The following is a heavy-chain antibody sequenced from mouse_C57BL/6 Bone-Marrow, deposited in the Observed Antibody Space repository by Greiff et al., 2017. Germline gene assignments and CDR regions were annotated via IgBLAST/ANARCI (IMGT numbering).Heavy chain of an antibody. CDR3: ARTLSAWFAY. V-gene: IGHV1-81*01. D-gene: IGHD1-1*02. CDR2: IYPRSGNT. Sequence: VKLQESGAELARPGASVKLSCKASGYTFTSYGISWVKQRTGQGLEWIGEIYPRSGNTYYNEKFKGKATLTADKSSSTAYMELRILTSEDSAVYFCARTLSAWFAYWGQGTLVTVSA. J-gene: IGHJ3*01. CDR1: GYTFTSYG.